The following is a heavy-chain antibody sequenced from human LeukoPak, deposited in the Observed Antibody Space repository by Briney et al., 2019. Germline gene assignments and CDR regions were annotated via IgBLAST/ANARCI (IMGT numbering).Heavy chain of an antibody. Sequence: SETLSLTCTVSGGSISSGSYYWSWIRQPAGKGLEWIGRIYTSGSTNYNPSLKSRVTISVDTSKNQFSLKLTAVTAADTAVYYCARGGYCTNGVCYSVTYFDYWGQGTLVTVSS. CDR3: ARGGYCTNGVCYSVTYFDY. CDR2: IYTSGST. V-gene: IGHV4-61*02. CDR1: GGSISSGSYY. J-gene: IGHJ4*02. D-gene: IGHD2-8*01.